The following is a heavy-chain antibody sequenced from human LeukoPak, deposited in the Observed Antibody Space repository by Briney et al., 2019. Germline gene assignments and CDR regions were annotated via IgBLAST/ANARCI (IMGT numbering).Heavy chain of an antibody. J-gene: IGHJ3*02. CDR1: GYTFSDYY. CDR3: VIPPYGNGSWLDTFDI. Sequence: AAVKDSCKPSGYTFSDYYLHWVGQATGQGRYWMGSINLNSGDATYTQRLQGRVSMTTDTSISTAYLDLRCLTSDDTAVYYCVIPPYGNGSWLDTFDIWGQGTMVTVSS. V-gene: IGHV1-2*02. D-gene: IGHD3-16*01. CDR2: INLNSGDA.